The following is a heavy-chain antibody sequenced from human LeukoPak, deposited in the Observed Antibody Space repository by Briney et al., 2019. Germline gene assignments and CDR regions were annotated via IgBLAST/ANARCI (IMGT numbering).Heavy chain of an antibody. D-gene: IGHD3-16*01. Sequence: GGSLRLSCAASGSTFSGHLLHWVRQAPGKGLEWVAGTAYEGGEKYYADSVSGRVTISRDNSDNTVYLQMNGLRLEDTAVYFCAREGDRHLTFDYWGRGTLVTVSS. J-gene: IGHJ4*02. CDR1: GSTFSGHL. CDR3: AREGDRHLTFDY. CDR2: TAYEGGEK. V-gene: IGHV3-30*01.